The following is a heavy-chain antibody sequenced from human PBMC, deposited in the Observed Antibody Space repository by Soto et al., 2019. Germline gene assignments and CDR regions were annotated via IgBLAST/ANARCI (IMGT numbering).Heavy chain of an antibody. V-gene: IGHV1-69*02. CDR2: IIPILGIA. D-gene: IGHD3-3*01. CDR3: ARAVGDFWSGYLFDY. CDR1: GGTFSSYT. J-gene: IGHJ4*02. Sequence: QVQLVQSGAEVKKPGSSVKVSCKASGGTFSSYTISWVRQAPGQGLEWMGRIIPILGIANYVQKFQGRVTITADKSTSTAYMELSSLRSEDTAVYYCARAVGDFWSGYLFDYWGQGTLVTVSS.